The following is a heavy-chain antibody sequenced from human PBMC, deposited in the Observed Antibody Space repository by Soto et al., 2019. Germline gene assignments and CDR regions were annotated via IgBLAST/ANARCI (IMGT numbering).Heavy chain of an antibody. CDR3: AREGPEQLVLDAFDI. Sequence: ASVKVSCKASGYTFTSYGISWVRQAPGQGLEWMGWISAYNGNTNYAQKLQGRVTMTTDTSTSTAYMELRSLRSDDTAVYYCAREGPEQLVLDAFDIWGQGTMVTVSS. CDR2: ISAYNGNT. D-gene: IGHD6-13*01. CDR1: GYTFTSYG. J-gene: IGHJ3*02. V-gene: IGHV1-18*01.